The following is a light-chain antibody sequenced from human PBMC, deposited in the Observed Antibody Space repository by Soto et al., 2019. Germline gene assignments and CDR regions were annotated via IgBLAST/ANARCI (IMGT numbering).Light chain of an antibody. J-gene: IGLJ1*01. CDR3: TSYTSSASLDV. V-gene: IGLV2-14*01. Sequence: QSALTQPASVSGSPGQSITISCTGSSSDVGGYNYVSWYQQHPGKAPKLMIYEVSNRPSGVSNRFSGSKSGSTASLPISGLQAEDEADYYCTSYTSSASLDVFGTGTKLTVL. CDR2: EVS. CDR1: SSDVGGYNY.